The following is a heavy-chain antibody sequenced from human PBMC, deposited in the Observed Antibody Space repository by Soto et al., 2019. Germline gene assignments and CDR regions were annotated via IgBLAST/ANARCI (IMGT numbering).Heavy chain of an antibody. D-gene: IGHD1-26*01. V-gene: IGHV4-30-4*08. CDR2: IYYSGDT. J-gene: IGHJ6*02. Sequence: SETLSLTCTVSGGSFSSNNYYWSWIRQPPGKGLEWIGYIYYSGDTYYNTSLKSRVIISLDTSKSQFSLKLSSVTAADTAVYYCARGRWGYYYGMDVWGQGTTVTVSS. CDR3: ARGRWGYYYGMDV. CDR1: GGSFSSNNYY.